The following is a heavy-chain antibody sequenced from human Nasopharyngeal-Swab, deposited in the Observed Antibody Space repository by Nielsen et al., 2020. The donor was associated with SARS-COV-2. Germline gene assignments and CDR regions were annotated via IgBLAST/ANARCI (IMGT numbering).Heavy chain of an antibody. Sequence: GESLKISCAASGFTFSSYWMHWVRQAPGKGLEWVAVISYDGSNKYYADSVKGRFTISRDNSKNTLYLQMNSLRAEDTAVYYCAKDFSGSYGGMDVWGQGTTVTVSS. CDR1: GFTFSSYW. V-gene: IGHV3-30*18. CDR2: ISYDGSNK. J-gene: IGHJ6*02. D-gene: IGHD1-26*01. CDR3: AKDFSGSYGGMDV.